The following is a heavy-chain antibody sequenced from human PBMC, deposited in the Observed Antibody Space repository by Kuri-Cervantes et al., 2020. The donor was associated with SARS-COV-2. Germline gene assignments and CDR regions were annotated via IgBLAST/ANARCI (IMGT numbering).Heavy chain of an antibody. V-gene: IGHV4-34*01. CDR2: IKHSGSS. CDR1: GGSFSGYY. CDR3: ARVKGIVLIDWFDP. D-gene: IGHD2-8*01. J-gene: IGHJ5*02. Sequence: SEKLSLTCAVYGGSFSGYYWSWIRQPPGKGLEWIGEIKHSGSSKYNPYPRSRVTISVDKSKNQLPRKVISVTAADRAVYYWARVKGIVLIDWFDPWGQGTLVTVSS.